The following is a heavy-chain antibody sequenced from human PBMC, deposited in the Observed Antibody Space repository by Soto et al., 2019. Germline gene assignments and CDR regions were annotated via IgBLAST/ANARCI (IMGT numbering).Heavy chain of an antibody. J-gene: IGHJ4*02. CDR3: ARVRNDFWSGSQDKNFDY. CDR2: ISSSGSTI. D-gene: IGHD3-3*01. V-gene: IGHV3-48*03. Sequence: GGSLRLSCAASGFTFSSYEMNWVRQAPGKGLEWVSYISSSGSTIYYADSVEGRFTISRDNAKNSLYLQMNSLRAEDTAVYYCARVRNDFWSGSQDKNFDYWGQGTLVTVSS. CDR1: GFTFSSYE.